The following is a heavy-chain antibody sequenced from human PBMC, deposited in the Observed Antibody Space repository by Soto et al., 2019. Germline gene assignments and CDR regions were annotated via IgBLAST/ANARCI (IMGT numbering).Heavy chain of an antibody. CDR2: IIPIFGTA. CDR1: GGTFSSYA. Sequence: SVKVSCKASGGTFSSYAISWVRQAPGQGLEWMGGIIPIFGTANYAQKFQGRVTITADESTSTAYMELSSLRSEDTAVYYCASRSSSSSAGYYYYGMDVWGQGTTVTVSS. CDR3: ASRSSSSSAGYYYYGMDV. D-gene: IGHD6-6*01. V-gene: IGHV1-69*13. J-gene: IGHJ6*02.